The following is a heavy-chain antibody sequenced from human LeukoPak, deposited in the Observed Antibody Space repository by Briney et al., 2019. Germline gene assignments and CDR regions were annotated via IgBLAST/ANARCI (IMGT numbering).Heavy chain of an antibody. CDR1: GFTFSSYW. CDR2: INNDGSST. Sequence: GGSLRLSCAVSGFTFSSYWMYWVRHARGKGLVWVSRINNDGSSTIYADSVKGRFTISRDNAKNTLYLQMNSLRDDDTAVYYCVKDNGGEHLWGQGTLVTVSS. D-gene: IGHD3-16*01. CDR3: VKDNGGEHL. V-gene: IGHV3-74*01. J-gene: IGHJ4*02.